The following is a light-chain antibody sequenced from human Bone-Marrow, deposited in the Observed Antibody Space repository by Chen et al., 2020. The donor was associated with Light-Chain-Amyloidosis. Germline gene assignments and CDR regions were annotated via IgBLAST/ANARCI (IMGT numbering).Light chain of an antibody. J-gene: IGLJ2*01. Sequence: SYELTQPPSVSVSSGQTDRIPCPGDDLPTKYAYWYQQKPGQAPVLVIHRDTERPSGISERFSGSSSGTTATLTISGVQAEDEADYHCQSADSSGTYEVIFGGGTKLTVL. CDR2: RDT. CDR3: QSADSSGTYEVI. CDR1: DLPTKY. V-gene: IGLV3-25*03.